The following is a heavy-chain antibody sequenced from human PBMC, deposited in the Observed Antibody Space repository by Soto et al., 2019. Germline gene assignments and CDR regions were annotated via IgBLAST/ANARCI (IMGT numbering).Heavy chain of an antibody. J-gene: IGHJ4*02. CDR2: ISSSGDTT. CDR3: AKTSLYCSGGSCYGKHCFDY. D-gene: IGHD2-15*01. CDR1: GFTFSNSA. Sequence: EVQLLESGGGLVQPGGSLRLSCAASGFTFSNSAMTWVRQAPGKGLEWVSTISSSGDTTYYADSVKGRFTISRDNSKNTLFLQMNSLRAEDTAVYYCAKTSLYCSGGSCYGKHCFDYWGQETLVTVSS. V-gene: IGHV3-23*01.